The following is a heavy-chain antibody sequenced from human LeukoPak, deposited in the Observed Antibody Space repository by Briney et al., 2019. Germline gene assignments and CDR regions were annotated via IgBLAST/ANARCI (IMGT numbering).Heavy chain of an antibody. J-gene: IGHJ4*02. D-gene: IGHD2-2*01. CDR3: ARDFPIVVVSAGIDY. Sequence: ASVKVSCKASGYTFTSYGISWVRQAPGQGLEWMGWISAYNGNTNYAQKLQGRVTMTTDTSTSTAYMELRSLRSDDTAVYYCARDFPIVVVSAGIDYWGQGTLVTVSS. V-gene: IGHV1-18*01. CDR2: ISAYNGNT. CDR1: GYTFTSYG.